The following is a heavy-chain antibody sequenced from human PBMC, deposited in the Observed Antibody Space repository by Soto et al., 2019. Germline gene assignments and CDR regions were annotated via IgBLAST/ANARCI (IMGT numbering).Heavy chain of an antibody. J-gene: IGHJ4*02. D-gene: IGHD3-22*01. CDR3: ARCHYFDSSGYYYFDY. V-gene: IGHV4-30-2*01. Sequence: PSETLSLTCAVSGGSISSGGYSWSWIRQPPGKGLEWIGYMYHSGSTYYNPSLKSRVTISIDRSKNQFSLKLSSVTAADTAVYYCARCHYFDSSGYYYFDYWGRGALVTVSS. CDR2: MYHSGST. CDR1: GGSISSGGYS.